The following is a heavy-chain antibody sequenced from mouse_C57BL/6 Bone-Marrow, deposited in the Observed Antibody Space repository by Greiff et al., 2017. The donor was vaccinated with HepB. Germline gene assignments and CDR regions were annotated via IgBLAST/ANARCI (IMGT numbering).Heavy chain of an antibody. CDR3: ARSFYSNYVHDYYAMDY. J-gene: IGHJ4*01. V-gene: IGHV3-8*01. CDR1: GYSITSDY. Sequence: EVKLMESGPGLAKPSQTLSLTCSVTGYSITSDYWNWIRKFPGNKLEYMGYISYSGSTYYNPSLKSRISITRDTSKNQYYLQLNSVTTEDTATYYCARSFYSNYVHDYYAMDYWGQGTSVTVSS. CDR2: ISYSGST. D-gene: IGHD2-5*01.